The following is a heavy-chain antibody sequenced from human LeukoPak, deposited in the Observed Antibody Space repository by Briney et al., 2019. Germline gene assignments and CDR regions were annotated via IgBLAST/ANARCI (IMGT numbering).Heavy chain of an antibody. CDR1: GFTFSTHA. D-gene: IGHD6-13*01. J-gene: IGHJ4*02. V-gene: IGHV3-23*01. CDR2: IDSSGDYT. CDR3: GKEFSSGWFF. Sequence: GGSLRLSCAASGFTFSTHAMTWVRQAPGKGLEWVSSIDSSGDYTFYADSVKGRFTVSRDNSKDTLYLQLSGLRAEDTAIYYCGKEFSSGWFFWGQGTLVSVSS.